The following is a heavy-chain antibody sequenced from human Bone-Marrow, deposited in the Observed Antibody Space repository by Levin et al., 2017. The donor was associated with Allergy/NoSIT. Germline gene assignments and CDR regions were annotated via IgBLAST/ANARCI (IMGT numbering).Heavy chain of an antibody. D-gene: IGHD1-1*01. V-gene: IGHV1-24*01. Sequence: GASVKVSCKLSGYTLTELSMHWVRQAPGKGLEWMGGFDPEDGETIYAQRFQGRVTMTEDTSTDTAYMELSSLRSEDTAVYYCATDRRERVYYFYGMDVWGQGTTVTVSS. J-gene: IGHJ6*02. CDR1: GYTLTELS. CDR2: FDPEDGET. CDR3: ATDRRERVYYFYGMDV.